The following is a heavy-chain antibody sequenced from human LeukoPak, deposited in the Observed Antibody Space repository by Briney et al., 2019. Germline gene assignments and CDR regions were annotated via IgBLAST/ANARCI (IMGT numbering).Heavy chain of an antibody. CDR1: GYTFTSNY. Sequence: GASVKVSCKASGYTFTSNYIHWVRQAPGQGLEWMGMINPRDGSTSYAQKFQGRITMTRDTSTSTVYMELSSLRSEDTAVYYCARGPGGSGSYSWVTDLGFWGQGTLVTVSS. CDR2: INPRDGST. CDR3: ARGPGGSGSYSWVTDLGF. D-gene: IGHD3-10*01. V-gene: IGHV1-46*01. J-gene: IGHJ4*02.